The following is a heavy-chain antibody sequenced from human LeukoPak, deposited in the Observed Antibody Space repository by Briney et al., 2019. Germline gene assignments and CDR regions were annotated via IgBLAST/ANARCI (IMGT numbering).Heavy chain of an antibody. V-gene: IGHV4-59*01. D-gene: IGHD3-22*01. CDR1: GGSISSYY. J-gene: IGHJ3*02. CDR3: ARDTYYYDTSGYYYYAFDI. CDR2: IYYSGST. Sequence: SETLSLTCTVSGGSISSYYWSWIRQPPGKGLEWIGYIYYSGSTNYNPSLKSRVTISVDTSKNQFSLTLSSVTAADTAVYYCARDTYYYDTSGYYYYAFDIWGQGTMVTVSP.